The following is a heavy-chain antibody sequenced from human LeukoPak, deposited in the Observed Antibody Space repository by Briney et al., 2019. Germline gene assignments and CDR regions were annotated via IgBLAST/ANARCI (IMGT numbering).Heavy chain of an antibody. J-gene: IGHJ4*02. V-gene: IGHV3-30*18. Sequence: GSLRLSCAASGFTFSNYFMHWVRQVPGKGLEWVAVISYDGSNKYYADSVKGRFTISRDNSKNTLYLQMNSLRAEDTAVYYCAKGSSTFDYWGQGTLVTVSS. CDR1: GFTFSNYF. CDR3: AKGSSTFDY. D-gene: IGHD2-15*01. CDR2: ISYDGSNK.